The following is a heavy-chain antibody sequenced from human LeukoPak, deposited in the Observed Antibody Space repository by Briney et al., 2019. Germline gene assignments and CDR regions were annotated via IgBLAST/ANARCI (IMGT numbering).Heavy chain of an antibody. CDR1: GGSFSGYY. Sequence: SGTLSLTCAVYGGSFSGYYWSWIRQPPGKGLEWIGEINHSGSTNYNPSLKSRVTISVDTSKNQFSLKLSSVTAADTAVYYCARFVRGSYYVRYYFDYWGQGTLVTVSS. D-gene: IGHD1-26*01. CDR3: ARFVRGSYYVRYYFDY. V-gene: IGHV4-34*01. J-gene: IGHJ4*02. CDR2: INHSGST.